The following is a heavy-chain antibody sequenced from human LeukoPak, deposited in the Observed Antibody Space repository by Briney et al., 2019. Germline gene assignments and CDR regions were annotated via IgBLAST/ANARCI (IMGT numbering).Heavy chain of an antibody. CDR2: IDHSGST. CDR1: GGSFSGYY. D-gene: IGHD1-26*01. J-gene: IGHJ4*02. CDR3: ARGRGGSYYWYFDY. V-gene: IGHV4-34*01. Sequence: SETLSLTCAVYGGSFSGYYWSWIRQPPGKGLEWIGEIDHSGSTNYNPSLKSRVTISVDTSKNQFSLKLSSVTAADTAVYYCARGRGGSYYWYFDYWGQGTLVAVSS.